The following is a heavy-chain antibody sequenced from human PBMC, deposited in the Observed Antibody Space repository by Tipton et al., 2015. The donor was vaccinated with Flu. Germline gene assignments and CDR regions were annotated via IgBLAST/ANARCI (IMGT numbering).Heavy chain of an antibody. Sequence: TLSLTCSVSGYFVAGDYYWGWIRQPPGKGLEWIGNIHHAGNTYYKPSLRSRVTISLVTSKIQFSLRLTSVTAADTAVYFCARRDFSNYVSEPKNWFDLWGQGTQVTVSS. CDR2: IHHAGNT. V-gene: IGHV4-38-2*01. D-gene: IGHD4-11*01. CDR1: GYFVAGDYY. CDR3: ARRDFSNYVSEPKNWFDL. J-gene: IGHJ5*02.